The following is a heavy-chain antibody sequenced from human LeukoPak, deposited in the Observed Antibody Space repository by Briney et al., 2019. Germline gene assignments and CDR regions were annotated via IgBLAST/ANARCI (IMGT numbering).Heavy chain of an antibody. D-gene: IGHD3-22*01. CDR3: ARDQRSGYYLGRVDY. Sequence: ASVKVSCKASGFTFTSSAVQWVRQARGQRLEWIGWIVVGSGNTNYAQKFQERVTITRDMSTSTAYMELSSLRSEDTAVYYCARDQRSGYYLGRVDYWGQGTLVTVSS. V-gene: IGHV1-58*01. CDR2: IVVGSGNT. CDR1: GFTFTSSA. J-gene: IGHJ4*02.